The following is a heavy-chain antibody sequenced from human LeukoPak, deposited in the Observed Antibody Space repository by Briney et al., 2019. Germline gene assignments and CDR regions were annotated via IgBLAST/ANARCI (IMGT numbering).Heavy chain of an antibody. CDR3: ARGGPFPYYFDY. V-gene: IGHV4-31*03. J-gene: IGHJ4*02. Sequence: SQTLSLTCTVSGGSISSGGYYWSWVRQHPGKGLEWIGYIYYSGSTYYNPSLKSRVTISVDTSKNQFSLKLSSVTAADTAVYYCARGGPFPYYFDYWGQGTLVTVSS. D-gene: IGHD2-21*01. CDR1: GGSISSGGYY. CDR2: IYYSGST.